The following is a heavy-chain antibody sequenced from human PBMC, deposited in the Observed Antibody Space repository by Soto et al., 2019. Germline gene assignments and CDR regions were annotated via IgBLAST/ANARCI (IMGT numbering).Heavy chain of an antibody. V-gene: IGHV1-2*02. Sequence: GASVKVSCKASGYTFTGYYMHWVRQAPGQGLEWMGWINPNSGGTNYAQKFQGRVTMTRDTSISTAYMELSRLRSDDTAVYYCARTTTYCSGGSCSSKYYYGMDVWGQGTTVTVSS. CDR2: INPNSGGT. J-gene: IGHJ6*02. CDR3: ARTTTYCSGGSCSSKYYYGMDV. D-gene: IGHD2-15*01. CDR1: GYTFTGYY.